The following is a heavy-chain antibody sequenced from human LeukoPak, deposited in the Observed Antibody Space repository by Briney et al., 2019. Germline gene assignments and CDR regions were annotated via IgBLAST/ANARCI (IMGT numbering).Heavy chain of an antibody. CDR1: SGSISTSNYY. J-gene: IGHJ4*02. D-gene: IGHD6-13*01. V-gene: IGHV4-39*07. CDR2: IFYSGST. Sequence: SETLSLTCTVSSGSISTSNYYWGWVRQPPGKALEWIGNIFYSGSTYYSPSLKSRVTISLDTSRNQFSLKLSSMTAADTAVYYCARVYQSSSFLDYWGQGSRVTVSS. CDR3: ARVYQSSSFLDY.